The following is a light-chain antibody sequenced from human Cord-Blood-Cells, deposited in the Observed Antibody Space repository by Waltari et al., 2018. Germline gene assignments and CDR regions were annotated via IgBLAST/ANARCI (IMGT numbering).Light chain of an antibody. CDR3: CSYAGSYV. CDR1: SSDVGSYKL. CDR2: EGS. V-gene: IGLV2-23*01. Sequence: QSALTQPASVSGSPGQSITISCTGTSSDVGSYKLVSWYQQHPGKAPKLMIYEGSKRPSGVSNRFSGSKSGNTASLTISGRQAEDEADYYCCSYAGSYVFGTGTKVTVL. J-gene: IGLJ1*01.